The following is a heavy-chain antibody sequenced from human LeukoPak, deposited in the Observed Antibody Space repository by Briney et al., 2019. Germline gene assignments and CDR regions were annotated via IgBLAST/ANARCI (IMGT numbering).Heavy chain of an antibody. D-gene: IGHD3-10*01. CDR1: GFTVSSNY. J-gene: IGHJ4*02. CDR3: ARDKRPLLSFGELFD. V-gene: IGHV3-66*02. Sequence: GWSLRLSCAASGFTVSSNYMSWVRQAPGKGLEWVSVIYSGGSTYYADSVKGRFTISRDNSKNTLYLQMNSLRAEGTAVYYCARDKRPLLSFGELFDWGQGTLVTASS. CDR2: IYSGGST.